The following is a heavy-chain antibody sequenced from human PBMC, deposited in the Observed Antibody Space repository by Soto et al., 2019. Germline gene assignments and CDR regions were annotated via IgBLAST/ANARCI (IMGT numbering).Heavy chain of an antibody. CDR3: ARGQSVGDFDY. CDR2: IYHSGST. Sequence: QVQLQESGPGLVKPSGTLSLTCAVSGGSISDINWWIWVRQPPGKGLEWIGEIYHSGSTNYNPSLKSRVTISVYKSKSQISLKLNSVTAADTAVYYCARGQSVGDFDYWGQGTLVIVSS. V-gene: IGHV4-4*02. D-gene: IGHD3-16*01. CDR1: GGSISDINW. J-gene: IGHJ4*02.